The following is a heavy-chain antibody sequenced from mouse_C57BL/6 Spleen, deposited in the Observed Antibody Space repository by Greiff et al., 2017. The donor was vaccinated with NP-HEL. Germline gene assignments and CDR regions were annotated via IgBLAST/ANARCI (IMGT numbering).Heavy chain of an antibody. D-gene: IGHD1-1*01. CDR2: LWTGGGT. CDR1: GFSLTSYA. CDR3: ARSPSLYGSSFFFDY. V-gene: IGHV2-9-1*01. Sequence: QVQLQESGPGLVAPSQSLSITCTVSGFSLTSYAISWVRQPPGKGLEWLGVLWTGGGTNYNSALKSRLSISKDNSKSQVFLKMNSLQTDDTARYYCARSPSLYGSSFFFDYWGQGTALTVSS. J-gene: IGHJ2*01.